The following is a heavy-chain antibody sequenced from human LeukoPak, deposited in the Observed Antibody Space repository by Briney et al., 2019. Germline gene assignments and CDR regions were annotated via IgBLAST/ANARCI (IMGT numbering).Heavy chain of an antibody. CDR3: ARDYYDSRGEAFDI. CDR2: IFYVGST. V-gene: IGHV4-59*11. CDR1: GDSIGSHY. Sequence: PSETLSLTCTVSGDSIGSHYWIWIRQPPGKGLEWSGYIFYVGSTNYNPSLKSRVTISVDTSKNQFSLKLNSVTAADTAVYYCARDYYDSRGEAFDIWGQGTMVTVSS. D-gene: IGHD3-22*01. J-gene: IGHJ3*02.